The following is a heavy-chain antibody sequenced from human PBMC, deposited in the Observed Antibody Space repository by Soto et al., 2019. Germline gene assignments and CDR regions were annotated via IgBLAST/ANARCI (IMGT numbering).Heavy chain of an antibody. CDR2: INQDGSEK. V-gene: IGHV3-7*01. D-gene: IGHD2-21*01. CDR1: GFTFSSYW. J-gene: IGHJ6*02. CDR3: AREVNPFHYGMDV. Sequence: EVQLVESGGGLVQPGGSLRLSCAASGFTFSSYWMSWVRQAPGKGLEWVANINQDGSEKYYVDSVKGRFTISRDNAENSLYLQMNTLRAEDTAVYYCAREVNPFHYGMDVWGQGTTVTVS.